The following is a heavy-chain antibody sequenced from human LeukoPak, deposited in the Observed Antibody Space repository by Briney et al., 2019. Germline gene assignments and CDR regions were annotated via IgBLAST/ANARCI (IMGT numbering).Heavy chain of an antibody. V-gene: IGHV4-59*01. CDR1: GGSISSYY. CDR2: ISYRGST. CDR3: AKALMSPRFTFDS. J-gene: IGHJ4*02. D-gene: IGHD3-16*01. Sequence: PSETLSLTCTVSGGSISSYYWSWIRQPPGEGLEWVGYISYRGSTNYNSSLKRRVTLSLDPSKNQSSLRLISVTAADPAVYFCAKALMSPRFTFDSWGQGTLVTVSS.